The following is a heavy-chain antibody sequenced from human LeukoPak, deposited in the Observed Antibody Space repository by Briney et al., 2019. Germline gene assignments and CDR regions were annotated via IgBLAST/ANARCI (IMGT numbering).Heavy chain of an antibody. Sequence: GGSLRLSCAASGFTFREYAMTWARQAPGKGLDWVSAISGGGATYYADSVKGRFTISRDNSKNTLYLQMNSLRSDDTAVYYCARVGKAARSEWFDPWGQGTLVTVSS. J-gene: IGHJ5*02. D-gene: IGHD6-6*01. CDR1: GFTFREYA. CDR2: ISGGGAT. CDR3: ARVGKAARSEWFDP. V-gene: IGHV3-23*01.